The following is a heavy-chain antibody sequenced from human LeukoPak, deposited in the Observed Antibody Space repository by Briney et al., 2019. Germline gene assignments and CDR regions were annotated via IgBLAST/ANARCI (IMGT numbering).Heavy chain of an antibody. CDR3: ARDFRGGYDFWSGYYTPYYFDY. CDR2: VYHSGTS. J-gene: IGHJ4*02. D-gene: IGHD3-3*01. V-gene: IGHV4-59*01. CDR1: GGSINTYY. Sequence: SETLSLTCTVSGGSINTYYWSWIRQPPGKGLEWIASVYHSGTSNYNPSLRSRVTISVDTSKNQFSLRVNSVTAADTAVYYCARDFRGGYDFWSGYYTPYYFDYWGQGTLVTVSP.